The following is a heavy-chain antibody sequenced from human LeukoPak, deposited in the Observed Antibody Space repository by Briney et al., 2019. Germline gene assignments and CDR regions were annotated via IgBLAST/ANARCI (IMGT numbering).Heavy chain of an antibody. V-gene: IGHV3-23*01. Sequence: GGSLRLSCAASGFTFSSYAMSWVRQAPGKGLEWVSAISGSGGSTYYADSVKGRFTISRDNSKNTLYLQMNSLRAEDTAVYYCAKDLDYYDSSGYYWGATFDYWGQGTLVTVSS. CDR3: AKDLDYYDSSGYYWGATFDY. J-gene: IGHJ4*02. CDR1: GFTFSSYA. CDR2: ISGSGGST. D-gene: IGHD3-22*01.